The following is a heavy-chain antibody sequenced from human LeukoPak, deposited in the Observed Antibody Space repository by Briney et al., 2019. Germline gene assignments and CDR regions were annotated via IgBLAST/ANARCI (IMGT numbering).Heavy chain of an antibody. CDR1: GGSISSYY. CDR3: ARDQGGTLYYVDV. V-gene: IGHV4-59*12. CDR2: IYYSGST. J-gene: IGHJ6*03. Sequence: SETLSLTFTVSGGSISSYYWSWIRQPPGKGLEWIGYIYYSGSTNYNPSLKSRVTISVDTSKNQFSLKLSSVTAADTAEYYCARDQGGTLYYVDVWGKGTTVTVSS.